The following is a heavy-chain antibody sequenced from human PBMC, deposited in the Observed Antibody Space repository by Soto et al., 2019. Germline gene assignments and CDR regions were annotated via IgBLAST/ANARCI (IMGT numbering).Heavy chain of an antibody. D-gene: IGHD6-13*01. J-gene: IGHJ6*02. CDR1: GYTFTSYA. CDR3: ASLRPIAAAGTFHYYGMDV. CDR2: INAGNGNT. Sequence: SVKVSCKASGYTFTSYAVHSVRQAPGQRLEWMGWINAGNGNTKYSQKFQGRVTITRDTSASTAYMELSSLRSEDTAVYYCASLRPIAAAGTFHYYGMDVWGQGTTVTVSS. V-gene: IGHV1-3*01.